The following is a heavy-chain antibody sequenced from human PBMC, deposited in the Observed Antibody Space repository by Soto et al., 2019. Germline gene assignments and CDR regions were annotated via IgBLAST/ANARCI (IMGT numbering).Heavy chain of an antibody. CDR2: INAGNGNT. CDR3: ARNPQGSGSYSYFDY. CDR1: GYTFTSYA. D-gene: IGHD3-10*01. V-gene: IGHV1-3*01. Sequence: ASVKVSCKASGYTFTSYAMHWVRQAPGQRLEWMGWINAGNGNTKYSQKFQGRVTITRDTSASTAYMELSSLRSEDTAVYYCARNPQGSGSYSYFDYWRQGTLVTVSS. J-gene: IGHJ4*02.